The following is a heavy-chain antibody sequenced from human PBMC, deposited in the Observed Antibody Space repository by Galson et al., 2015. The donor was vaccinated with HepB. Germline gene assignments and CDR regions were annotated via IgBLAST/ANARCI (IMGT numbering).Heavy chain of an antibody. Sequence: TLSLTCAVYGGSFSGYYWSWIRQPPGKGLEWIGEINHSGSTNYNPSLKSRVTISVDTSKNQFSLKLSSVTAADTAVYYCASIYYYDSSGYSTYGMDVWGQGTTVTVSS. V-gene: IGHV4-34*01. CDR1: GGSFSGYY. CDR2: INHSGST. D-gene: IGHD3-22*01. CDR3: ASIYYYDSSGYSTYGMDV. J-gene: IGHJ6*02.